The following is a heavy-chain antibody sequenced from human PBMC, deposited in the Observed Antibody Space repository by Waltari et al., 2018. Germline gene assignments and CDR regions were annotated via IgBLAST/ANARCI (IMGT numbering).Heavy chain of an antibody. CDR3: ARESSSIVVVPAAPQGAYYYYMDV. CDR2: IIPILGIA. Sequence: QVQLVQSGAEVKKPGSSVKVSCKASGGTFSSYAISCVRQAPGQGLEWMGGIIPILGIANYAQKFQGRVTITADKYTSTAYMELSNLRSEDTAVYYCARESSSIVVVPAAPQGAYYYYMDVWGKGTTVTVSS. V-gene: IGHV1-69*10. J-gene: IGHJ6*03. CDR1: GGTFSSYA. D-gene: IGHD2-2*01.